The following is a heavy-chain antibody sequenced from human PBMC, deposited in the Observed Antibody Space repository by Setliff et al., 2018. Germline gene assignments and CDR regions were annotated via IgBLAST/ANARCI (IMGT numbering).Heavy chain of an antibody. J-gene: IGHJ4*02. CDR1: GFTFNTFW. Sequence: GESLKISCAASGFTFNTFWMTWVRQAPGKGLEWVANINPGGSEEYYLDSVKGRFTISRDNAKTSLYLLMNSLRADGTAVYFCASATGYWGQGILVTVSS. CDR3: ASATGY. V-gene: IGHV3-7*01. CDR2: INPGGSEE.